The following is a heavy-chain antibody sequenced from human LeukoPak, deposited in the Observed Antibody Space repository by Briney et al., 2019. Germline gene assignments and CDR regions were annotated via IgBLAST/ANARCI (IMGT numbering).Heavy chain of an antibody. V-gene: IGHV3-33*01. D-gene: IGHD3-10*01. J-gene: IGHJ6*03. CDR1: GFTFSSYG. Sequence: PGGSLRLSCAASGFTFSSYGMHWVRQAPGKGLEWVAVIWYDGSNKYYADSVKGRFTISRDNSKNTLYLQMNSLRAEDTAVYHCARDRRYYGSGSYYNGVYYYMDVWGKGTTVTVSS. CDR3: ARDRRYYGSGSYYNGVYYYMDV. CDR2: IWYDGSNK.